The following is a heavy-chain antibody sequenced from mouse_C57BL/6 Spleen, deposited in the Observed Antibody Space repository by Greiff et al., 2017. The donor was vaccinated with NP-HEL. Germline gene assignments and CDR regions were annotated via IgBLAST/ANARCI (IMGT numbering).Heavy chain of an antibody. CDR3: ARRGWLLHAMDY. CDR1: GYTFTDYY. V-gene: IGHV1-26*01. Sequence: VHLQQSGPELVKPGASVKISCKASGYTFTDYYMNWVKQSHGKSLEWIGDINPDNGGTSYNQKFKGKATLTVDKSSSTAYMELRSLTSEDSAVYYCARRGWLLHAMDYWGQGTSVTVSS. J-gene: IGHJ4*01. D-gene: IGHD2-3*01. CDR2: INPDNGGT.